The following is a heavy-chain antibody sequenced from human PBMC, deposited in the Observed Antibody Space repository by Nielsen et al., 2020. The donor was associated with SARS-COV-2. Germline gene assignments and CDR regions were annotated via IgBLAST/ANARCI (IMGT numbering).Heavy chain of an antibody. CDR3: ARQGWEDYYYDSSGHVDY. CDR2: ISSSSSYT. J-gene: IGHJ4*02. Sequence: WIRQPPGKGLEWLSYISSSSSYTNYADSVKGRFTISRDNAKNSLYLQMNSLRAEDTAVNYCARQGWEDYYYDSSGHVDYWGQGTLVTVSS. D-gene: IGHD3-22*01. V-gene: IGHV3-11*03.